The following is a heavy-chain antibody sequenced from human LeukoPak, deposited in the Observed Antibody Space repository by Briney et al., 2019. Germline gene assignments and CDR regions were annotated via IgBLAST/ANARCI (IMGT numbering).Heavy chain of an antibody. Sequence: SLQISCMCSGYTFTTYWIGWVRHRPRKGVEWMGIIYPGDYETRYSPSFQSQVTTSAGKAISTACLQWSSLQASDTATYYCVRSARDGYLDAFDVWGQGTMVTVSS. D-gene: IGHD5-24*01. J-gene: IGHJ3*01. CDR1: GYTFTTYW. CDR3: VRSARDGYLDAFDV. CDR2: IYPGDYET. V-gene: IGHV5-51*01.